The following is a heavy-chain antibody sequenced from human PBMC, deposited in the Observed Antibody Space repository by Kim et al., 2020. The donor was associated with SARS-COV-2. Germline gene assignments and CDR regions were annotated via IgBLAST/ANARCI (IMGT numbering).Heavy chain of an antibody. J-gene: IGHJ6*03. Sequence: GGSLRLSCAASGFTFSSYGIHWVRQAPGKGLEWVTVIWLDGSNQHYIDSVKGRFTISRDNSRNTLYLQMNSLRAEDTAVYYCARGRRSYNYYMDVWGKGTPFTVAS. D-gene: IGHD4-17*01. CDR2: IWLDGSNQ. CDR3: ARGRRSYNYYMDV. V-gene: IGHV3-33*01. CDR1: GFTFSSYG.